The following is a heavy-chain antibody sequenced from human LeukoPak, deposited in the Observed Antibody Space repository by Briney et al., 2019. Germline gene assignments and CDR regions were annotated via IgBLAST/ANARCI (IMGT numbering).Heavy chain of an antibody. Sequence: PGGSLRLSCAASGFTVSSNYMSWVRQAPGKGLEWGSVIYSGGSTYYADSVKGRFTISRDNSKNTLYLQMNSLRAEDTAVYYCARGQRHSSSWYGPDAFDIWGQGTMVTVSS. CDR2: IYSGGST. V-gene: IGHV3-53*01. CDR1: GFTVSSNY. J-gene: IGHJ3*02. D-gene: IGHD6-13*01. CDR3: ARGQRHSSSWYGPDAFDI.